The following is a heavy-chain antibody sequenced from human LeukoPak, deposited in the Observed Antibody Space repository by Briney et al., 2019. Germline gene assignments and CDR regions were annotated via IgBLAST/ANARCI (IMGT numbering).Heavy chain of an antibody. J-gene: IGHJ4*02. CDR2: TASGGRT. D-gene: IGHD2-8*02. V-gene: IGHV3-23*01. CDR3: AKGLSDPNLVLDS. Sequence: TASGGRTYYADSVKGRFTISRDNSKNTLYLQLNSLSAAGTALYFCAKGLSDPNLVLDSWGQGTLVTVSS.